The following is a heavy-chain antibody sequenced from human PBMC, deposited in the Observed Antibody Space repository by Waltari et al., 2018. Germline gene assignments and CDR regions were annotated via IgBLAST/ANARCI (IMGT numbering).Heavy chain of an antibody. J-gene: IGHJ4*02. D-gene: IGHD6-6*01. CDR3: AKLSSSYYFDY. V-gene: IGHV1-69*02. CDR2: IIPILGIA. CDR1: GGTFSSYT. Sequence: QVQLVQSGAEVKKPGSSVKVSCKASGGTFSSYTISWVRQAPGQGLEWMGRIIPILGIANYAQKFQGRVTITADKSTSTAYMELSSLRSEDTAVYYCAKLSSSYYFDYWGQGTLVTVSS.